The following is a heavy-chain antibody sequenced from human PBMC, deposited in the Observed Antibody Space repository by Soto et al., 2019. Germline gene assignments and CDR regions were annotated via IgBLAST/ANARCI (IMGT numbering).Heavy chain of an antibody. CDR3: ASLRKDYGDYVVY. D-gene: IGHD4-17*01. Sequence: PSETLSLTCAVSGGSISSGGYSWSWIRQPPGKGLEWIGYIYHSGSTYYNPSLKSRVTISVDRSKNQFSLKLRSVTAADTAVYYCASLRKDYGDYVVYRGQATPVTVYS. V-gene: IGHV4-30-2*01. J-gene: IGHJ4*02. CDR2: IYHSGST. CDR1: GGSISSGGYS.